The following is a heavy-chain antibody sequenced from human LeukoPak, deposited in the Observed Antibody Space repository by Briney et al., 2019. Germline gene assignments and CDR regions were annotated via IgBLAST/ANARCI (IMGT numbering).Heavy chain of an antibody. CDR3: AREGQSADYGDRGEFDY. J-gene: IGHJ4*02. CDR2: IIPIFGTA. D-gene: IGHD4-17*01. Sequence: GASVKVSCKASGGTFSSYAISWVRQAPGQGLEWMGGIIPIFGTANYAQKFQGRVTMTRDMSTSTVYMELSSLRSEDTAVYYCAREGQSADYGDRGEFDYWGQGTLVTVSS. V-gene: IGHV1-69*05. CDR1: GGTFSSYA.